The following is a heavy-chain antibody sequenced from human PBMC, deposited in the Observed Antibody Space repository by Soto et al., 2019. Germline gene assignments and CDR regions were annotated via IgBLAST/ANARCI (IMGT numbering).Heavy chain of an antibody. CDR3: ARFVDTAMPNYYYYGMDV. CDR1: GYTFTSYA. J-gene: IGHJ6*02. Sequence: ASVKVSCKASGYTFTSYAMHWVRQAPGQRLEWMGWINAGNGNTKYSQKFQGRVTITRDTSASTAYMELSSLRSEDTAVYYCARFVDTAMPNYYYYGMDVWGQGTTVTVSS. D-gene: IGHD5-18*01. V-gene: IGHV1-3*01. CDR2: INAGNGNT.